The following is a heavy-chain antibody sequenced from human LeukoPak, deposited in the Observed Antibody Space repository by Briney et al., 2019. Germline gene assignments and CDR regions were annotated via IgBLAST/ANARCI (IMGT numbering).Heavy chain of an antibody. CDR1: GYTFISYD. V-gene: IGHV1-8*01. CDR2: MNPNSGNT. Sequence: ASVKVSCKASGYTFISYDINWVRQATGQGLEWMGWMNPNSGNTGYAQKFQGRVTMTRNTSISTAYMELSSLRSEDTAVYYCARGRRDSSDTKGTYYFDYWGQGTLVTVSS. CDR3: ARGRRDSSDTKGTYYFDY. J-gene: IGHJ4*02. D-gene: IGHD3-22*01.